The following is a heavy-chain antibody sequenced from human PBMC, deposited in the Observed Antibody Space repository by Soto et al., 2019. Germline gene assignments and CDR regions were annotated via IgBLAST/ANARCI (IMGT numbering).Heavy chain of an antibody. J-gene: IGHJ4*02. CDR2: IYPGDSDT. CDR1: GTNYW. Sequence: GESLKISCRTSGTNYWIAWVRQRPGKGLECLGIIYPGDSDTRYSPSFQGQVTISADKSINTTYLRWSTLKASDSGIYFCARGYYSFWSGPLDYWGQGTLVTVSS. V-gene: IGHV5-51*01. D-gene: IGHD3-3*01. CDR3: ARGYYSFWSGPLDY.